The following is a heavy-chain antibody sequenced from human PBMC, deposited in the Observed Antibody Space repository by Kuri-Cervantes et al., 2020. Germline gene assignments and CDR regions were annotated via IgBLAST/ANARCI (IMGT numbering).Heavy chain of an antibody. Sequence: SETLSLTCTVSGGSISRGGYYWSWIRQHPGKGLEWIGYIYYSGSTYYNPSLKSRVTISVDTSKNQFSLKLSSVTAADTAVYYCARERSHDYGGNSDAFDIWGQGAMVTISS. CDR2: IYYSGST. V-gene: IGHV4-31*03. D-gene: IGHD4-23*01. CDR3: ARERSHDYGGNSDAFDI. J-gene: IGHJ3*02. CDR1: GGSISRGGYY.